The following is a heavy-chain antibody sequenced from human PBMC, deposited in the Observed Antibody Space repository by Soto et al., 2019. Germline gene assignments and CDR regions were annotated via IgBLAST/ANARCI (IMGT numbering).Heavy chain of an antibody. CDR2: ISPSSPYT. Sequence: EVQLVESGGGLVKPGGSLRLSCAASGFDFTTFSMNWVRQAPGKGLEWVSFISPSSPYTSYADSVKGRFIISGDNAENSVYLQMNSLRAEDTCVYYCARRPENFWSSYPEAFDFWGPGTLVIVSS. J-gene: IGHJ4*02. CDR1: GFDFTTFS. V-gene: IGHV3-21*03. D-gene: IGHD3-3*01. CDR3: ARRPENFWSSYPEAFDF.